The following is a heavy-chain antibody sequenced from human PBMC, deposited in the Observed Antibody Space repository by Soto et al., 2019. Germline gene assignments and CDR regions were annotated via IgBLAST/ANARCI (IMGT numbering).Heavy chain of an antibody. CDR3: ARERKYDFWRKGLDV. J-gene: IGHJ6*02. V-gene: IGHV1-8*01. Sequence: GASVKVSFKASGYTFTTYDINWVRQAPGQGLEWLGWMDPNSGSTGYAQNFQGRITMTRNISRNTAHMELSSLQSEDTAVYYCARERKYDFWRKGLDVWGQGTTVTVSS. CDR2: MDPNSGST. D-gene: IGHD3-3*01. CDR1: GYTFTTYD.